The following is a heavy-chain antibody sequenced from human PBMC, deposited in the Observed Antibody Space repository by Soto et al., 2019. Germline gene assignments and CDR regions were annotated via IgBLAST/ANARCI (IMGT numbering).Heavy chain of an antibody. CDR1: GGSISSGGYY. V-gene: IGHV4-39*07. CDR2: IYHSGST. CDR3: ARVEGRFYYGMDV. Sequence: SETLSLTCTVSGGSISSGGYYWSWIRQPPGKGLEWIGEIYHSGSTNYNPSLKSRVTISVDKSKNQFSLKLSSVTAADTAVYYCARVEGRFYYGMDVWGQGTTVTVSS. J-gene: IGHJ6*02.